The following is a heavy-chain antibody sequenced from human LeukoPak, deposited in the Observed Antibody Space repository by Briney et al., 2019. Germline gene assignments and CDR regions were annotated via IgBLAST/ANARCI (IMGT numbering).Heavy chain of an antibody. J-gene: IGHJ5*02. CDR2: INHSGST. V-gene: IGHV4-34*01. CDR1: GGSFSGYY. D-gene: IGHD3-3*01. Sequence: SETLSLTCAVYGGSFSGYYWSWIRQPPGKGLEWIGEINHSGSTNYNPSLKSRVTISVDTSKNQFSLKLSSVTAADTAVYYCARGRGFLEWLLSNWFDPRGQGTLVTVSS. CDR3: ARGRGFLEWLLSNWFDP.